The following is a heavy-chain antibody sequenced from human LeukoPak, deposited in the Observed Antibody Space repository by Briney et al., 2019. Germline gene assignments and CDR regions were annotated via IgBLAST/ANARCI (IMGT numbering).Heavy chain of an antibody. Sequence: PSETLSLTCTVSGGSISSYYWSWIRQPAGKGLEWIGRIYTSGSTNYNPSLKSRVTMSVDTSKNQFSLKLSSVTAADTAVYYCARAGVWFGELAFDYWGQGTLVTVSS. J-gene: IGHJ4*02. V-gene: IGHV4-4*07. D-gene: IGHD3-10*01. CDR3: ARAGVWFGELAFDY. CDR1: GGSISSYY. CDR2: IYTSGST.